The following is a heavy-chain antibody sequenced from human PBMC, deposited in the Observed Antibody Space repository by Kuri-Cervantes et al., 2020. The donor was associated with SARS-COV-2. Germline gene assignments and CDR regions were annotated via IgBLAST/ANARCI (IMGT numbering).Heavy chain of an antibody. D-gene: IGHD6-25*01. CDR3: TRLRGFGPLLHGLDV. Sequence: GESLKISCSASGFTFGDHAMSWFRQAPGKGLEWVGFIRSNSHGGAAESAASVNGRFTISRDDSKSIAYLQMNSLKTEDTAVYYCTRLRGFGPLLHGLDVWGQGTTVTVSS. CDR2: IRSNSHGGAA. J-gene: IGHJ6*02. V-gene: IGHV3-49*03. CDR1: GFTFGDHA.